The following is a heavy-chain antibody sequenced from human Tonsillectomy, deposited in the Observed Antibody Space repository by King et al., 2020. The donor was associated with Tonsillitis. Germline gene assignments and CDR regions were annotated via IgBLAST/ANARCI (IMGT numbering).Heavy chain of an antibody. CDR2: ILPLFGTS. D-gene: IGHD6-19*01. V-gene: IGHV1-69*12. Sequence: QLVQSGAEVKKPGSSVKVSCKSSGGASRSFAISWVRQAPGQGLEWVGVILPLFGTSNYAQKFQGRVTITADEYTSTAYMALRSLRSDDTAVYFCAREDVAGGDYWGQGTLVTVSS. CDR1: GGASRSFA. CDR3: AREDVAGGDY. J-gene: IGHJ4*02.